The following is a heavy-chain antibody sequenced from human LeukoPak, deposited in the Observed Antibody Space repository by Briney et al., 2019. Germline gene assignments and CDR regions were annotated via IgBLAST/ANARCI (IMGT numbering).Heavy chain of an antibody. CDR3: AKAGCSSTSCYTRFQH. CDR2: ISWNSGSI. CDR1: GFTFDDYA. V-gene: IGHV3-9*01. Sequence: GRSLRLSSASSGFTFDDYAMQWVRQAPGKGLEWVSSISWNSGSIGYADSVKGRFTISRYNAKNSLYLQMNSLRAEDTALYYCAKAGCSSTSCYTRFQHWGQGTLVTVSS. J-gene: IGHJ1*01. D-gene: IGHD2-2*02.